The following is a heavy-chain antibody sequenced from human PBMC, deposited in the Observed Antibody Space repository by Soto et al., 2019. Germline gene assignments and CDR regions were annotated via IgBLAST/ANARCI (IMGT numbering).Heavy chain of an antibody. CDR3: AKQRKLVDTEMLTSGDAFDI. J-gene: IGHJ3*02. CDR2: ISGSGGST. CDR1: GFTFSSYA. D-gene: IGHD5-18*01. Sequence: PGGSLRLSCAASGFTFSSYAMSWVRQAPGKGLEWVSAISGSGGSTYYADSVKGRFTISRDSSTNTLYLQMNSLRAEDTAVYYCAKQRKLVDTEMLTSGDAFDIWGQGTMVTVSS. V-gene: IGHV3-23*01.